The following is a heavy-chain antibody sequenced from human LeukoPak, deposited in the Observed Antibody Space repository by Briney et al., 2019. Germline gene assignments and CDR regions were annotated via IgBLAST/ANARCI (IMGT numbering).Heavy chain of an antibody. D-gene: IGHD3-22*01. CDR3: ARASYYYDSSGYYYFDY. Sequence: SQTLSLTCTVSGGSISSGGYYWSWIRQHPGKGLEWIGYIYYSGSTYCNPSLKSRVTISVDTSKNQFSLKLSSVTAADTAVYYCARASYYYDSSGYYYFDYWGQGTLVTVSS. CDR1: GGSISSGGYY. V-gene: IGHV4-31*03. J-gene: IGHJ4*02. CDR2: IYYSGST.